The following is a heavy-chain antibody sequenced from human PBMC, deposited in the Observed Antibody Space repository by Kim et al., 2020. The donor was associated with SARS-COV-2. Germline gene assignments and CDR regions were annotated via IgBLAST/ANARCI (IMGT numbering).Heavy chain of an antibody. D-gene: IGHD6-19*01. V-gene: IGHV4-59*01. J-gene: IGHJ3*02. CDR3: AREPLGWYGRSAFDI. Sequence: PSLKSRVTISVDTSKNQYSLKLSSVTAADTAVYYCAREPLGWYGRSAFDIWGQGTMFTVSS.